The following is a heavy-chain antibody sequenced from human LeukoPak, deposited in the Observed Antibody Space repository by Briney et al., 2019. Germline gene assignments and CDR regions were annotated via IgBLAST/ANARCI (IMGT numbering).Heavy chain of an antibody. Sequence: GGSLRLSCAASGFTVSSNYMSWVRQAPGKGLEWVSVIYSGGSTYYADSVKDRFTISRDNSKNALYHQMNSLRAEDTAVYYCARTRGNTLLDYWGQGTLVTVSS. V-gene: IGHV3-66*01. D-gene: IGHD2-2*02. CDR2: IYSGGST. J-gene: IGHJ4*02. CDR3: ARTRGNTLLDY. CDR1: GFTVSSNY.